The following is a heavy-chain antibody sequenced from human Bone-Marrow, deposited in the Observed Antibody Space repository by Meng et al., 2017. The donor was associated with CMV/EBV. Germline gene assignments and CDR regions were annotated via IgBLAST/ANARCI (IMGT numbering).Heavy chain of an antibody. CDR1: GFTFSSYS. CDR2: ISSSSSYI. D-gene: IGHD2-2*02. J-gene: IGHJ3*02. CDR3: ARKVVPAAIRRGADAFDI. V-gene: IGHV3-21*01. Sequence: GESLKISCAASGFTFSSYSMNWVRQAPGKGLELVSSISSSSSYIYYADSVKGRFTISRDNAKNSLYLQMNSLRAEDTAVYYCARKVVPAAIRRGADAFDIWGQGTMVTVSS.